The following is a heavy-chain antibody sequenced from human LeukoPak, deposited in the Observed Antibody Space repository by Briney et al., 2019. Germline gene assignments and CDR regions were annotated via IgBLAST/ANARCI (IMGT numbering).Heavy chain of an antibody. CDR1: GFTFSSYD. J-gene: IGHJ4*02. V-gene: IGHV3-13*01. Sequence: GGSLRLSCAASGFTFSSYDMHWVSQAKGKGLEWVSAIGTAGDTYYPGSVKGRFTISRENAKNSLYLQMNSLRAGDTAVYYCARGSLGFWSGYYTYWGQGTLVTVSS. CDR3: ARGSLGFWSGYYTY. CDR2: IGTAGDT. D-gene: IGHD3-3*01.